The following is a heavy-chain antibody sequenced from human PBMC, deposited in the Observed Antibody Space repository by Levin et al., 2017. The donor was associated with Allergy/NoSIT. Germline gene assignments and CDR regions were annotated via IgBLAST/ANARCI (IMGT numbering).Heavy chain of an antibody. CDR3: AKDTVTSMFYYYGMDV. V-gene: IGHV3-23*01. CDR2: ISGSGAGT. CDR1: GFTLGSYA. J-gene: IGHJ6*02. D-gene: IGHD4-17*01. Sequence: GGSLRLSCAASGFTLGSYAMNWARQAPGKGLEWVSTISGSGAGTYYADSVKGRFTVSRDNSKNMLYLQMTSVRAEDTAVYYCAKDTVTSMFYYYGMDVWGQGTTVTVSS.